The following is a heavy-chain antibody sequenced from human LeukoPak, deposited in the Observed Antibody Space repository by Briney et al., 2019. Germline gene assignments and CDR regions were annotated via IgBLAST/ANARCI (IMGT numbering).Heavy chain of an antibody. CDR1: GFTFSDYY. CDR3: ARDLSYGESDWFDP. CDR2: ISSSGSTI. V-gene: IGHV3-11*01. J-gene: IGHJ5*02. D-gene: IGHD5-18*01. Sequence: GGSLRLSCAASGFTFSDYYMSWIRQAPGKGLEWVSYISSSGSTIYYADSVKGRFTISRDNAKNSLYLQMNSLRAEDTAVYYCARDLSYGESDWFDPWGQGTLVTVSP.